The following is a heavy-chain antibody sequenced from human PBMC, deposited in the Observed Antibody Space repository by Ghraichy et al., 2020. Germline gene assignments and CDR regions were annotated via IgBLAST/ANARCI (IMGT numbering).Heavy chain of an antibody. CDR1: GFTFKNHG. D-gene: IGHD3-3*01. J-gene: IGHJ4*02. CDR3: AKQGTAIYYFDS. CDR2: INYDGTNK. Sequence: GGSLRLSCAGSGFTFKNHGMHWVRQAPGKGLELVALINYDGTNKYYADSVKGRFTISRDNSKNTMYLQMNSLSVEDTAVYYCAKQGTAIYYFDSWGQGNLVTVSS. V-gene: IGHV3-30*02.